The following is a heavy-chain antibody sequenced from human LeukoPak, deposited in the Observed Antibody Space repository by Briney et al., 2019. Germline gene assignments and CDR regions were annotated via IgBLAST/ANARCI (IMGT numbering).Heavy chain of an antibody. J-gene: IGHJ4*02. V-gene: IGHV4-59*12. Sequence: PSETLSLTCTVSGGSISSYYWSWIRQPPGKGLEWIGFIYYSGSTNYNPSLKSRVTIPVDTSKNQFSLKLSSVTAADTAVYYCARGGFVVVTAPFDYWGQGTLVTVSS. D-gene: IGHD2-21*02. CDR3: ARGGFVVVTAPFDY. CDR1: GGSISSYY. CDR2: IYYSGST.